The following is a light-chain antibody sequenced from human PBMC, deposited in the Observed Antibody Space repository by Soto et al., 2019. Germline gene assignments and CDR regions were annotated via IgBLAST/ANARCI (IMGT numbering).Light chain of an antibody. V-gene: IGKV1-5*01. Sequence: DMQMTQSPSTMSASIGDSVNSXXRASQSISSWLAWYQQKPGKAPKLXIYDASSLESGVPSRFSGSGSGTEFTLTISSLQPDDFATYYCQQYKSYSGTFGQGTKVDIK. CDR3: QQYKSYSGT. CDR1: QSISSW. CDR2: DAS. J-gene: IGKJ1*01.